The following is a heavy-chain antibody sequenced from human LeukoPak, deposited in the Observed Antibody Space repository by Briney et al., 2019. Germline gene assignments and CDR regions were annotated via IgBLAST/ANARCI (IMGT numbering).Heavy chain of an antibody. V-gene: IGHV1-8*03. J-gene: IGHJ6*03. CDR3: ARILSYSSSRGYYYMDV. CDR1: GYTFTSYD. Sequence: GASVKVSCKASGYTFTSYDINWVRQATGQGLEWMGWMNPNSGNTGYAQKFQGRVTITRNTSISTAYMELSSLRSEDTAVYYCARILSYSSSRGYYYMDVWGKGTTVTVSS. CDR2: MNPNSGNT. D-gene: IGHD6-6*01.